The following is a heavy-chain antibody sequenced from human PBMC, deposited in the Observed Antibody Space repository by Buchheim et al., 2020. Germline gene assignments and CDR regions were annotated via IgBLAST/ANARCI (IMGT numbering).Heavy chain of an antibody. D-gene: IGHD1-7*01. Sequence: EVQLVESGGGLVEPGGSLRLSCAASGFTFSNYEMHWVRQVIGKGLEWVSTIGVGGDTYYPGSVQGRFTISRENAKNSLYLQMNSLRAGDTAVYYCSRGAGELELRTMDVWGQGTT. CDR2: IGVGGDT. CDR3: SRGAGELELRTMDV. CDR1: GFTFSNYE. V-gene: IGHV3-13*04. J-gene: IGHJ6*02.